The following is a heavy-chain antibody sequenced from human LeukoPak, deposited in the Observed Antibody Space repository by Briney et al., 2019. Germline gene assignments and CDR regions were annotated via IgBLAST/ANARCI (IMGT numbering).Heavy chain of an antibody. CDR1: GFTFSSYA. CDR2: ISSSSSYI. D-gene: IGHD6-19*01. Sequence: PGASLRLSCAASGFTFSSYAMSWVRQAPGKGLEWVSSISSSSSYIYYADSVKGRFTISRDNAKNSLYLQMNSLRAEDTAVYYCARESSSGWYYGNDYWGQGTLVTVSS. V-gene: IGHV3-21*01. J-gene: IGHJ4*02. CDR3: ARESSSGWYYGNDY.